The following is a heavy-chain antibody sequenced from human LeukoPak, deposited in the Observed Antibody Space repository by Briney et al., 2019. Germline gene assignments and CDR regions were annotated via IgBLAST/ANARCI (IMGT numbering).Heavy chain of an antibody. J-gene: IGHJ6*03. CDR3: ARVTMVRGVISYYYYYMDV. D-gene: IGHD3-10*01. Sequence: GGSLRLSCAASGFTFSSYSMNWVRQAPGKGLEWVSSISSSSYIYYADSVKGRFTISRDNAKNSLYLQMNSLRAEDTAVYYCARVTMVRGVISYYYYYMDVWGKGTTVTVSS. CDR1: GFTFSSYS. CDR2: ISSSSYI. V-gene: IGHV3-21*01.